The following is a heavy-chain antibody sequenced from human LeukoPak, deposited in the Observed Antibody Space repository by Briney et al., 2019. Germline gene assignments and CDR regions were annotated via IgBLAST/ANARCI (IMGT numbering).Heavy chain of an antibody. CDR1: GFTFSTSA. V-gene: IGHV3-23*01. CDR2: ISGRSGST. CDR3: AKAGSIRFDY. D-gene: IGHD1-26*01. J-gene: IGHJ4*02. Sequence: GGSLRLSCAASGFTFSTSAMSWVRQAPGKGLEWVSGISGRSGSTYYADSVKGRFTISRDNSKNTLYLQMNSLRAGDTAVYYCAKAGSIRFDYWGQGTLVTVSS.